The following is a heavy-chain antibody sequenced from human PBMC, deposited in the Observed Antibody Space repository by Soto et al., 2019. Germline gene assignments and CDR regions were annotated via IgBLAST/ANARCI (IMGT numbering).Heavy chain of an antibody. Sequence: SETLSLTCTVSGGSISSYYWSWIRQPPGKGLEWIGYIYYSGSTKYNPSLESRVTMSVDTSKNQFSLKVRSVTAADTAVYYCARHSSGYYYYFDQWGQGTQVTVSS. D-gene: IGHD3-22*01. CDR1: GGSISSYY. V-gene: IGHV4-59*01. CDR2: IYYSGST. J-gene: IGHJ4*02. CDR3: ARHSSGYYYYFDQ.